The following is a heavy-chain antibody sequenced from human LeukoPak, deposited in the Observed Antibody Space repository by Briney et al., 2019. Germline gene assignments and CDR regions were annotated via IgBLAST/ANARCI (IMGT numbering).Heavy chain of an antibody. D-gene: IGHD3-10*01. CDR3: ARVSKPGWFDYYYMDV. Sequence: GGSLRLSCAASGFRFNTYWMSWVRQAPGKGLEWVANIKQDGNEKYYADSVKGRFTISRDNGKNTLYLQMDNLRVEDTAVYYCARVSKPGWFDYYYMDVWGKGTTVIVSS. CDR1: GFRFNTYW. V-gene: IGHV3-7*01. CDR2: IKQDGNEK. J-gene: IGHJ6*03.